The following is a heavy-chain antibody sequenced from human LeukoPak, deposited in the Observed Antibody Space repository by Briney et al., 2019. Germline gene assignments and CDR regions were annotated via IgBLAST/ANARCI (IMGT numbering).Heavy chain of an antibody. J-gene: IGHJ3*02. V-gene: IGHV4-31*03. CDR1: GGSISSGGYY. Sequence: SQTLSLPCTVSGGSISSGGYYWSWIRQPPGKGLEWIGEINHSGSTNYNPSLKSRVTISVDTSKNQFSLKLSSVTAADTAVYYCATSVRGVVVPAATAETAMVIEDAFDIWGQGTMVTVSS. CDR2: INHSGST. CDR3: ATSVRGVVVPAATAETAMVIEDAFDI. D-gene: IGHD2-2*01.